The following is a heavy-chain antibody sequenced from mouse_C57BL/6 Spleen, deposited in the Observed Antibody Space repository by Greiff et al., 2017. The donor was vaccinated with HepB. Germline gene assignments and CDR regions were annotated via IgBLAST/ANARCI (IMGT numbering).Heavy chain of an antibody. V-gene: IGHV1-69*01. CDR2: IDPSDSYT. CDR1: GYTFTSYW. D-gene: IGHD2-12*01. J-gene: IGHJ3*01. Sequence: VQLQQSGAELVMPGASVKLSCKASGYTFTSYWMHWVKQSPGQGLEWIGEIDPSDSYTNYNQKFKGKSTLTVDKSSSTAYMQLSILTSEDSAVYYCASLRREFAYWGQGTLVTVSA. CDR3: ASLRREFAY.